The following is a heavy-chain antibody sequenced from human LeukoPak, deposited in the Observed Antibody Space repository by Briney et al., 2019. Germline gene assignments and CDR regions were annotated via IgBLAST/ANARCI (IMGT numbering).Heavy chain of an antibody. J-gene: IGHJ3*02. D-gene: IGHD6-13*01. Sequence: ASVKVSCKASGYTFSGYYMHWVRQAPGQGLEWMGRINPNSGGTNYAQKFQGRVTMTRDTSISTAYMELSRLRSDDTAVYYCARGIAAAGTVDGAFDIWGQGTMVTVSS. CDR1: GYTFSGYY. CDR3: ARGIAAAGTVDGAFDI. CDR2: INPNSGGT. V-gene: IGHV1-2*06.